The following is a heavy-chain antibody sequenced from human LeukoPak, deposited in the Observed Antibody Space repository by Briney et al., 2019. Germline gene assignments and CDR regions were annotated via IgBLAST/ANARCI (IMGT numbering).Heavy chain of an antibody. D-gene: IGHD5-18*01. CDR2: IKSDGSTT. CDR3: ARVVDTHFDY. CDR1: GFTFSSYW. Sequence: GGSLRLSCAASGFTFSSYWMHSGRQAPGKGLVWVSRIKSDGSTTTYADSVKGRFTISRDNAKNTLYLQMNSLRAEDTAVYYCARVVDTHFDYWGQGTLVTVSS. V-gene: IGHV3-74*01. J-gene: IGHJ4*02.